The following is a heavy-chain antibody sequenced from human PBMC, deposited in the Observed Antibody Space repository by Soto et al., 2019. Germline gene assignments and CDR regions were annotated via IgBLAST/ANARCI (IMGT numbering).Heavy chain of an antibody. Sequence: GASVKVSCKASGYTFTSYYMHWVRQAPGQGLEWMGIINPSGGSTSYAQKFQGRVTMTRDTSTSTVYMELSSLRSEDTAVYYCARAQPNPGSGYTFDPWGQGTLVTVSS. V-gene: IGHV1-46*01. CDR3: ARAQPNPGSGYTFDP. D-gene: IGHD3-22*01. J-gene: IGHJ5*02. CDR1: GYTFTSYY. CDR2: INPSGGST.